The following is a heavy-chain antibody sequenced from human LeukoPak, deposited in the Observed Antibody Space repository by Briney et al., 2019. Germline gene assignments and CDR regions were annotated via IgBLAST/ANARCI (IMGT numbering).Heavy chain of an antibody. Sequence: SETLSLTCAVYGGSFSGYYWSWIRQPPGKGLEWIGEINHSGSTNYNPSLKSRVTMTRDTSTSTVYMELSSLRSEDTAVYYCARAPPYYDILTGYSLPSGSAFDIWGQGTMVTVSS. D-gene: IGHD3-9*01. CDR1: GGSFSGYY. V-gene: IGHV4-34*10. CDR2: INHSGST. CDR3: ARAPPYYDILTGYSLPSGSAFDI. J-gene: IGHJ3*02.